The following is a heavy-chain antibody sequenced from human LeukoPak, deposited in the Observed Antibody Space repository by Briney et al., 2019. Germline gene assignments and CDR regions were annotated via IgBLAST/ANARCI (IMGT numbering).Heavy chain of an antibody. CDR2: IIPILGIA. J-gene: IGHJ4*02. CDR3: ARDGPTVVTPERGYYFDY. D-gene: IGHD4-23*01. Sequence: SVKVSCKASGGTFSSYAISWVRQAPGQGLEWMGRIIPILGIANYAQKFQGRVTITADESTSTAYMELSSLRSEDTAVYYCARDGPTVVTPERGYYFDYWGQGTLVTVSS. CDR1: GGTFSSYA. V-gene: IGHV1-69*04.